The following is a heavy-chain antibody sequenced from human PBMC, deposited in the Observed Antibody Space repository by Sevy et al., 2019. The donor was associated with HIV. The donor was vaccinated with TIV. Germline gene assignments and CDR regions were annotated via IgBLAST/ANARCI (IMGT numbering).Heavy chain of an antibody. CDR3: VRAIQSEDSF. CDR2: IKEDDTVK. J-gene: IGHJ4*02. CDR1: GFSLESYW. D-gene: IGHD2-21*01. Sequence: GGSLRLSCVASGFSLESYWMNWVRQAPGKPLEWVANIKEDDTVKYYVESVKGRFTISRDNGRNLVYLLMNNLKVEDTALYYCVRAIQSEDSFWGQGTRVTVSS. V-gene: IGHV3-7*04.